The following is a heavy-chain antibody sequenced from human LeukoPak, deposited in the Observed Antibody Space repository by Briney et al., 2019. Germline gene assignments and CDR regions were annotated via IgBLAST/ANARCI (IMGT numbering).Heavy chain of an antibody. V-gene: IGHV3-74*01. J-gene: IGHJ6*02. CDR2: IKGDGSST. CDR1: GFTFSSYW. D-gene: IGHD3-16*01. CDR3: AKDYYVLRYYYYGMDV. Sequence: GGSLRLSCAASGFTFSSYWMHWVRHTPGKGLVWVSRIKGDGSSTSYADSVKGRFTISRDNSKNTLYLQMNSLRAEDTAVYYCAKDYYVLRYYYYGMDVWGQGTTVTVS.